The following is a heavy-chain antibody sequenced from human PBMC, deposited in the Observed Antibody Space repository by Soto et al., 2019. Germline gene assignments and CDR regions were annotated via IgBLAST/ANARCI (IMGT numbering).Heavy chain of an antibody. D-gene: IGHD5-18*01. CDR1: GYSFAGLW. J-gene: IGHJ4*02. CDR3: ARQIYASDTGPNLHYSFDS. V-gene: IGHV5-10-1*01. Sequence: GESLKISRKGPGYSFAGLWITWVRQKPGKGLEGMGRIDPSDSQTYYSPSFRGHVTISVTKSITTVFLRWSSPRASEPGMYLLARQIYASDTGPNLHYSFDSWGQGTPVTVSS. CDR2: IDPSDSQT.